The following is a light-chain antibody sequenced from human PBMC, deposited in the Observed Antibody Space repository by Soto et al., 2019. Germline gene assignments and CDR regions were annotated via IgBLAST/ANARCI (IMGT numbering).Light chain of an antibody. CDR3: QHYDSSPWT. J-gene: IGKJ1*01. Sequence: EIVLTQSPGTLSLSPGERATLSCRASQSVSSSYLAWYQQKPGQAPMLLIYAASSRATSIPDRFSGSGSGTYITHTSSSLEPEDFAVYYCQHYDSSPWTFGQGTKVEIK. V-gene: IGKV3-20*01. CDR2: AAS. CDR1: QSVSSSY.